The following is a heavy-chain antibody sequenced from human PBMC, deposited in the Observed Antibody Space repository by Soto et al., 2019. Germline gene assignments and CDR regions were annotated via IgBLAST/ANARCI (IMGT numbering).Heavy chain of an antibody. CDR3: ARKVLGSTSRPDWWYFDL. CDR1: GFTFINYA. D-gene: IGHD2-2*01. V-gene: IGHV3-23*01. CDR2: ISGGGDRT. J-gene: IGHJ2*01. Sequence: EVQLLESGGGLVQPGGSLRLSCVGSGFTFINYAMNWVRQTPGKGLEWVSTISGGGDRTFDADTVKGRFTISRDNYKKTLKLQMNSLRADDTAVYYCARKVLGSTSRPDWWYFDLWGRGTLVTVSS.